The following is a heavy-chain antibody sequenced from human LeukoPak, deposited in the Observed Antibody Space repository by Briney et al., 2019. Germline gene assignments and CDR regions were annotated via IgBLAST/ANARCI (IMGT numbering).Heavy chain of an antibody. CDR1: GFTFSSYG. Sequence: PGASLRLSCAASGFTFSSYGMNWVRQAPGKGLEWVSGISGSGGGTYYADSVKGRFTISRDSSKNTLYLQMTSLRAEDTAIYYCAKSPSETMVGLDVWGQGTTVTVSS. CDR2: ISGSGGGT. CDR3: AKSPSETMVGLDV. D-gene: IGHD1-14*01. J-gene: IGHJ6*02. V-gene: IGHV3-23*01.